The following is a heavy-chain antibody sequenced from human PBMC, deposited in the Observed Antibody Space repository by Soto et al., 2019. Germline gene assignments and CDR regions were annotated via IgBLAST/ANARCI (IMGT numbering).Heavy chain of an antibody. J-gene: IGHJ4*02. CDR1: GGSISSYY. Sequence: SETLSLTCTVSGGSISSYYWSWIRQPPGKGLEWNGYIYHSGSTNYNPSLKSRVTISVDTSKNQFSLKLTSVTAADTAVYYCARVGYYDSSGYYYFDYWGQGTLVTVSS. CDR3: ARVGYYDSSGYYYFDY. D-gene: IGHD3-22*01. CDR2: IYHSGST. V-gene: IGHV4-59*01.